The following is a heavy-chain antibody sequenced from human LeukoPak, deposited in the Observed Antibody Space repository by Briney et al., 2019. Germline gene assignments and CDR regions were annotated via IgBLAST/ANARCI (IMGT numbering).Heavy chain of an antibody. J-gene: IGHJ4*02. D-gene: IGHD1-20*01. Sequence: TGGSLRLSCAASGFTFSSYSMNWVRQAPGKGLEWVSSISTSSTYIYHADSVKGRFTISRDNAKNSLYLQMNSLRAEDTAVYYCARDPPFIIGTTFFDYWGQGTLVTVSS. CDR2: ISTSSTYI. V-gene: IGHV3-21*01. CDR1: GFTFSSYS. CDR3: ARDPPFIIGTTFFDY.